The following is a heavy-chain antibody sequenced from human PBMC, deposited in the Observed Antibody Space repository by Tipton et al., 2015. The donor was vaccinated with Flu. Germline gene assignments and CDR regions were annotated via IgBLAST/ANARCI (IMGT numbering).Heavy chain of an antibody. Sequence: TLSLTCTVSGYSISSGYYWGWIRQPPGKGLEWIGGIYHSGSTYYNPSLKSRVTISVDTSKNQFSLKLSSVTAADTAVYYCARGTLWFGDTSGWFDPWGQGTLVTVSS. CDR1: GYSISSGYY. V-gene: IGHV4-38-2*02. CDR2: IYHSGST. D-gene: IGHD3-10*01. CDR3: ARGTLWFGDTSGWFDP. J-gene: IGHJ5*02.